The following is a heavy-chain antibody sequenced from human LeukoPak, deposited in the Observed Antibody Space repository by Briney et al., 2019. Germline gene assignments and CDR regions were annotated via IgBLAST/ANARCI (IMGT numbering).Heavy chain of an antibody. CDR2: ISGSGGST. V-gene: IGHV3-23*01. Sequence: GGSLRLSCAASGFTFSSYAVSWVRQAPGKGLEWVSAISGSGGSTYYADSVKGRFTISRDNSKNTLYLQMNSLRAEDTAVYYCAKATWGWYPKGTFDPWGQGTLVTVSS. J-gene: IGHJ5*02. D-gene: IGHD6-19*01. CDR1: GFTFSSYA. CDR3: AKATWGWYPKGTFDP.